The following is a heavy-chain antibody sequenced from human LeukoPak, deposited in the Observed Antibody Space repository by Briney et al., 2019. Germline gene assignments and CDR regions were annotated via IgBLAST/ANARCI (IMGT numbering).Heavy chain of an antibody. CDR3: ARYFMGITPTGRDYYYYMDV. CDR2: IYYSGNT. D-gene: IGHD1-14*01. V-gene: IGHV4-59*01. Sequence: PSETLSLTCTVSGGSISNYYWSWIRQPPGKGLEWIGYIYYSGNTNYNPSLKSRVTISVDTSKNQFSLRLTSVTAADTAVSYCARYFMGITPTGRDYYYYMDVWGKGTTVTVSS. J-gene: IGHJ6*03. CDR1: GGSISNYY.